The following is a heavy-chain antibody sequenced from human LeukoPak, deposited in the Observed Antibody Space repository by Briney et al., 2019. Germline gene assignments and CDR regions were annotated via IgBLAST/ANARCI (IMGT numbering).Heavy chain of an antibody. V-gene: IGHV3-74*03. J-gene: IGHJ4*02. CDR3: VRDRVGPDY. CDR2: ITDDATT. Sequence: PGGPLGLSCAASGFTFSSAWMHWVRQAPGTGQVWVSRITDDATTTYADSVKGRFTISRDNAKNTLYLQMNSLRAEDTAVYYCVRDRVGPDYWGQGTLVTVSS. D-gene: IGHD1-26*01. CDR1: GFTFSSAW.